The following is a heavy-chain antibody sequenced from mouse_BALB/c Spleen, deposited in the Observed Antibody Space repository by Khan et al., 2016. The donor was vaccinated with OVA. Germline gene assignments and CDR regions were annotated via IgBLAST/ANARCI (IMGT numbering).Heavy chain of an antibody. D-gene: IGHD2-2*01. CDR3: ARPGCYYFDY. CDR1: GFTFSGFG. J-gene: IGHJ2*01. CDR2: ISSGSNTI. V-gene: IGHV5-17*02. Sequence: EVELVESGGGLVQTGGSRKLSCAASGFTFSGFGMHWVRQAPEKGLEWVAYISSGSNTIYYADTVKGRFTISRDNPKNTLFLQMTSLRSEDKARYYCARPGCYYFDYWGQGTTLTVS.